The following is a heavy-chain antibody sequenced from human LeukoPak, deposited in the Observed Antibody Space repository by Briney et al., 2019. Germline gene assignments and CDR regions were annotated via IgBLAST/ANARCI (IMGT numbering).Heavy chain of an antibody. CDR1: GGSVSSGSYY. V-gene: IGHV4-61*01. CDR2: IYYSGST. D-gene: IGHD2-2*01. CDR3: ATTPIGYCSSTSCYLIDY. J-gene: IGHJ4*02. Sequence: PSETLSLTCTVSGGSVSSGSYYWSWIRQPPGKGLEWIGYIYYSGSTNYNPSLKSRVTISVDTSKNQFSLKLSSVTAADTAVYYCATTPIGYCSSTSCYLIDYWGRGTLVTASS.